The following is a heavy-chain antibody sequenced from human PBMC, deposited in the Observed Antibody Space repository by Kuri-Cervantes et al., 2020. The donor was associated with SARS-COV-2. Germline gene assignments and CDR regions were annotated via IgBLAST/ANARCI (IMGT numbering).Heavy chain of an antibody. CDR1: GGSISRYY. J-gene: IGHJ6*02. V-gene: IGHV4-59*01. Sequence: SETLSLTCSVSGGSISRYYWSWMRQPPGKGLEWIGNIHYSGGTNYNNSLDSRVTISVDTSKNQLSLRLSSVTAADTAVYYCARLGATKGSYYYGVDVWGQGTTVTVSS. CDR3: ARLGATKGSYYYGVDV. D-gene: IGHD1-26*01. CDR2: IHYSGGT.